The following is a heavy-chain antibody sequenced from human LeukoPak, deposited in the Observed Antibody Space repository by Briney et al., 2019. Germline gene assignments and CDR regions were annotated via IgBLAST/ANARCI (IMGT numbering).Heavy chain of an antibody. J-gene: IGHJ4*02. CDR3: ARALGAYTSF. V-gene: IGHV3-7*03. D-gene: IGHD4-11*01. CDR1: GFTFSDYW. Sequence: GGSLRLSCAASGFTFSDYWMHWVRQAPEKGLEWVANINQDGTEKYYEDSVKGRFTISRDNAKNSLYLQANSLRAEDTAVYYCARALGAYTSFWGQGTLVTVSS. CDR2: INQDGTEK.